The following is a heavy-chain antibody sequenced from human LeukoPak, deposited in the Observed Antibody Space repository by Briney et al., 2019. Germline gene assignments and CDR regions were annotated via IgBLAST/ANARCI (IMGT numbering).Heavy chain of an antibody. V-gene: IGHV4-59*01. CDR1: GGSISSYY. CDR3: ARVGSAIYYYDGMDV. D-gene: IGHD3-10*01. CDR2: IYYSGST. Sequence: SETLSLTCTVSGGSISSYYWSWIRQPPGKGLEWIGYIYYSGSTNYNPSLKSRVTISVDTSKNQFSLKLSSVTAADTAVYYCARVGSAIYYYDGMDVWGQGTTVTVSS. J-gene: IGHJ6*02.